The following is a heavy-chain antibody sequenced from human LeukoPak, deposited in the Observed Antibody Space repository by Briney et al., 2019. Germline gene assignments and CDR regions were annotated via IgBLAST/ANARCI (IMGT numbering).Heavy chain of an antibody. CDR3: ARERTTVTTYFDY. CDR2: IRYDGSNK. J-gene: IGHJ4*02. CDR1: GFTFRSYG. V-gene: IGHV3-30*02. Sequence: PGGSLRLSCAASGFTFRSYGMHWVRQAPGKGLEWVAFIRYDGSNKYYAHSVKGRFTISRDNAKNSLYLQMNSLRAEDTAVYYCARERTTVTTYFDYWGQGTLVTVSS. D-gene: IGHD4-17*01.